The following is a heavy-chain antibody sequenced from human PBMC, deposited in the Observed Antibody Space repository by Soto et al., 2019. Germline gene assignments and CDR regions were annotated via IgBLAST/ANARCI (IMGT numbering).Heavy chain of an antibody. J-gene: IGHJ5*02. CDR2: SYHSGST. CDR1: GYPISSGYY. Sequence: PSETLSLTCAVSGYPISSGYYWCWIRQPPGKGLEWIGMSYHSGSTDYNPSLKSRVTISVDTSKNQFSLKLSSVTAADKAVYYCERDSIAVAGGDWFDPWGQGTLVTVYS. V-gene: IGHV4-38-2*02. CDR3: ERDSIAVAGGDWFDP. D-gene: IGHD6-19*01.